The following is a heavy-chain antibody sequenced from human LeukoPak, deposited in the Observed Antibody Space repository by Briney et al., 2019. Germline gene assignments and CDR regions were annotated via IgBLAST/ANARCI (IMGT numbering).Heavy chain of an antibody. CDR3: TRGSTGQFDP. J-gene: IGHJ5*02. CDR1: AASISNYY. Sequence: SETLSLTCAVSAASISNYYWSWIRQPPGKGLEWIAYIHNNGESNYNPSLKSRVTISIDTSKNHLSLNLNSVTAADTAVYYCTRGSTGQFDPWGQGTLVTVSS. D-gene: IGHD2-2*01. V-gene: IGHV4-4*09. CDR2: IHNNGES.